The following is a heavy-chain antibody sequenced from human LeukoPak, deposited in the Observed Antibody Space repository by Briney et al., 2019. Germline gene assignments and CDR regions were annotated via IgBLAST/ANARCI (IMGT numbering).Heavy chain of an antibody. Sequence: SETLSLTCTVSGGSISSGGYYWSWIRQPPGKGLEWIGYIYHSGSTYYNPSLKSRVTISVDRSKNQFSLKLSSVTAADTAVYYCARDEKGIAAGYWGQGTLVTVSS. CDR2: IYHSGST. CDR3: ARDEKGIAAGY. J-gene: IGHJ4*02. D-gene: IGHD6-13*01. CDR1: GGSISSGGYY. V-gene: IGHV4-30-2*01.